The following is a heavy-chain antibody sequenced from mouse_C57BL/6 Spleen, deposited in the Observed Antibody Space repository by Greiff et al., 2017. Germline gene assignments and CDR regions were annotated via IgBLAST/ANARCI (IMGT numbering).Heavy chain of an antibody. J-gene: IGHJ2*01. V-gene: IGHV5S21*01. CDR2: ISSGGDYI. CDR3: TRGGEGYFDY. Sequence: EVKVEESGEGLVKPGGSLKLSCAASGFTFSSYAMSWVRQTPGKRLEWVAYISSGGDYIYYADTVKGRFTISRDNARNTLYLQMSSLKSEDTAMYYCTRGGEGYFDYWGQGTTLTVSS. CDR1: GFTFSSYA.